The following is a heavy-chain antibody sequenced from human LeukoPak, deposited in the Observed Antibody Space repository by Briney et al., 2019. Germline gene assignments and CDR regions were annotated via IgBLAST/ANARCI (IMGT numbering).Heavy chain of an antibody. D-gene: IGHD3-22*01. CDR2: ISHTGRTI. Sequence: GGSLRLSCAASGFDGSHYYMAWIRQAPGKGLEWVSYISHTGRTISYADSLKGRFTISRDNAKNSLYLQMNSLRAEDMAVYYCAKVGDSSGYYLGYFDYWGQGTLVTVSS. CDR3: AKVGDSSGYYLGYFDY. V-gene: IGHV3-11*01. J-gene: IGHJ4*02. CDR1: GFDGSHYY.